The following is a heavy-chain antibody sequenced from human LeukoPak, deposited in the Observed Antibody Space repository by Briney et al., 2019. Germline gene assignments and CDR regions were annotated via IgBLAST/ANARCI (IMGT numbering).Heavy chain of an antibody. CDR2: IYYSGST. Sequence: PSETLSLTCTVSGGSISSSSYYWGWIRQPPGKGLEWIGSIYYSGSTNYNPSLKSRVTISVDKSKNQFPLKLSSVTAADTAVYYCARPGIVGATQDDAFDIWGQGTMVTVSS. CDR3: ARPGIVGATQDDAFDI. CDR1: GGSISSSSYY. J-gene: IGHJ3*02. V-gene: IGHV4-39*06. D-gene: IGHD1-26*01.